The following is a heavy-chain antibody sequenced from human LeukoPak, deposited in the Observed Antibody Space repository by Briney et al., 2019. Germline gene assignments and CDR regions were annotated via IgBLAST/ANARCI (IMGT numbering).Heavy chain of an antibody. D-gene: IGHD3-10*01. Sequence: SETLSLTCTVSGYSISSGYYWGWIRQPPGKGLEWIGSIYHSGSTYYNPSLKSRVTISVDTSKNQFSLKLSSVTAADTAVYYCAGDRGYYYGSGSLIRRSFFDYWGQGTLVTVSS. V-gene: IGHV4-38-2*02. CDR2: IYHSGST. CDR3: AGDRGYYYGSGSLIRRSFFDY. J-gene: IGHJ4*02. CDR1: GYSISSGYY.